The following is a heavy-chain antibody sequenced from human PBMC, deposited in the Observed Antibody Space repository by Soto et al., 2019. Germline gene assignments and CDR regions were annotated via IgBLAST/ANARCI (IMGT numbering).Heavy chain of an antibody. J-gene: IGHJ4*02. Sequence: QVQVVESGGGVVQPGRSLRLSCAASGFTLSTYAMHWVRQAPGKGLEWLAVISYDGSRTHYAGSMEGRFTITRDTSKTTRYLQRNSLRPEDTAVYFCGREQNSGYYRTADYWGQGTLVTVSS. CDR1: GFTLSTYA. CDR2: ISYDGSRT. D-gene: IGHD3-22*01. V-gene: IGHV3-30-3*01. CDR3: GREQNSGYYRTADY.